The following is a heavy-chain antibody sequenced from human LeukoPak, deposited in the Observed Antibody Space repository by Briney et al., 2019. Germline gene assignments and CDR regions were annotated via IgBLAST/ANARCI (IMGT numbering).Heavy chain of an antibody. V-gene: IGHV3-48*04. CDR1: GFVFSRDN. CDR3: VREVGRPKTFYFDS. J-gene: IGHJ4*02. D-gene: IGHD3-16*01. CDR2: ISETI. Sequence: GGSLRLSCIASGFVFSRDNMNWVRQAPGKGLGWVAHISETIYYADSVQGRFTISRDNAKNSLYLQMSNLRVDDTAMYYCVREVGRPKTFYFDSWGRGTPVTVSS.